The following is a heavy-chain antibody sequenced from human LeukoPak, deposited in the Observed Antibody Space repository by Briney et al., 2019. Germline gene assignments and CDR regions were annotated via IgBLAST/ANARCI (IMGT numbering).Heavy chain of an antibody. CDR2: IHESGST. V-gene: IGHV4-59*01. Sequence: PSETLSLTCPVSGGSISRYYWTWFRQPPGKGLEWIGYIHESGSTKYNPSLKSRVTISVDTSKNQFSLKLSSVTAADTAVYYCARGAIVAAGNYYFDYWGQGAPVTVSS. CDR1: GGSISRYY. D-gene: IGHD6-13*01. J-gene: IGHJ4*02. CDR3: ARGAIVAAGNYYFDY.